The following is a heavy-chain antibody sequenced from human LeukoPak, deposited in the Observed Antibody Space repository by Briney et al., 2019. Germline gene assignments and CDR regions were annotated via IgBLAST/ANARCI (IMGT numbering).Heavy chain of an antibody. V-gene: IGHV3-23*01. CDR1: VYTFITDV. Sequence: PGGALRLSCAASVYTFITDVISWVRQTPGKGLEWVSSITGDGGRTFYTDSVKGRFTISRDNSKNTVFLQMNNLRVDDTALYYCVREVGSSGAYWGQGTLVTVSS. CDR3: VREVGSSGAY. J-gene: IGHJ4*02. D-gene: IGHD3-10*01. CDR2: ITGDGGRT.